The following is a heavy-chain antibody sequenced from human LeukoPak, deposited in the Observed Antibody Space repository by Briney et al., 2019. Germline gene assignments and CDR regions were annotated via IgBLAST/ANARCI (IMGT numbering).Heavy chain of an antibody. CDR2: ISWNSGSI. Sequence: GRSLRLSCAASGFTFDDYAMHWVRQAPGKGLEGVSGISWNSGSIGYADSVKGRFTISRDNAKNSLYLKMNSLKAEDTAVYYCARNRFPITGTTNNYYYMDVWGKGTTVTVSS. D-gene: IGHD1-7*01. V-gene: IGHV3-9*01. CDR3: ARNRFPITGTTNNYYYMDV. CDR1: GFTFDDYA. J-gene: IGHJ6*03.